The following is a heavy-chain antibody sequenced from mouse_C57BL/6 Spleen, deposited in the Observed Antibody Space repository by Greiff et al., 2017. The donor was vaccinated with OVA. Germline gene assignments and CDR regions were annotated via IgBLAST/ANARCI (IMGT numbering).Heavy chain of an antibody. CDR2: ISSKSSNYAT. J-gene: IGHJ3*01. V-gene: IGHV10-3*01. CDR3: VRGYYGSSYGCAY. CDR1: GFTFTTYA. Sequence: DVMLVESGGGLVQPKGSLKLSCAASGFTFTTYAMHWVRQAPGKGLEWVARISSKSSNYATYYADSVKDRFTISRDDSQSMLYLQMNNLKTEDTAMYYCVRGYYGSSYGCAYWGQGTLVTVSA. D-gene: IGHD1-1*01.